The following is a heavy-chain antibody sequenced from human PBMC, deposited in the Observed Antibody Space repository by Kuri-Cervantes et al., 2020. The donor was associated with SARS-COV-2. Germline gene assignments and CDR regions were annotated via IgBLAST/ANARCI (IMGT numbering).Heavy chain of an antibody. CDR1: GGSFSGYY. D-gene: IGHD1-26*01. J-gene: IGHJ4*02. CDR3: ARHAMVLGVATVYFDY. V-gene: IGHV4-59*08. Sequence: SETLSLTCAVYGGSFSGYYWSWIRQPPGKGLEWIGYIYYSGSTNYNPSLKSRVTISVDTSKNQFSLKLSSVTAADTAVYYCARHAMVLGVATVYFDYWGQGTLVTVSS. CDR2: IYYSGST.